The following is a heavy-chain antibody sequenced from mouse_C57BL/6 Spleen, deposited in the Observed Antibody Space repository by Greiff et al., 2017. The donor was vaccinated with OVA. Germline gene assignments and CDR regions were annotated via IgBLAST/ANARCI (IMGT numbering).Heavy chain of an antibody. Sequence: VQVVESGPELVKPGASVKISCKASGYSFTSYYIHWVKQRPGQGLEWIGWIYPGSGNTKYNEKFKGKATLTADTSSSTAYMQLSSLTSEDSAVYYCARQRELGYYAMDYWGQGTSVTVSS. CDR1: GYSFTSYY. D-gene: IGHD4-1*01. CDR3: ARQRELGYYAMDY. V-gene: IGHV1-66*01. CDR2: IYPGSGNT. J-gene: IGHJ4*01.